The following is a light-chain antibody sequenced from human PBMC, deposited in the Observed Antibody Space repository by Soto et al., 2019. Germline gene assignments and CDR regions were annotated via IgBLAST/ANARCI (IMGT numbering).Light chain of an antibody. Sequence: QSVLTQPASVSGSPGQSITISCTGTSSDVGGYDYVSWYQLHPGKAPKLMVFEVSNRPPGVSYRFSGSKSGNTASLTISGLQAEDEADYFCSSYSISTAYLFGTGTKVAGL. CDR2: EVS. J-gene: IGLJ1*01. CDR1: SSDVGGYDY. V-gene: IGLV2-14*01. CDR3: SSYSISTAYL.